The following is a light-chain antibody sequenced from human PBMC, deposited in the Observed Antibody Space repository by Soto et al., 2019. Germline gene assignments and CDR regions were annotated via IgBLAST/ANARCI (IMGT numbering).Light chain of an antibody. CDR3: AAWDDSLNGHVV. CDR1: SSNIGSNT. Sequence: QSVLTQPHSASGTPGQRVTISWSGRSSNIGSNTVNWYQQLPGTAPKLLIYSNNQRPSGVPDRFSGSKSGTSASLAISGLQSEDEADYYCAAWDDSLNGHVVFGGGTKVTVL. J-gene: IGLJ2*01. CDR2: SNN. V-gene: IGLV1-44*01.